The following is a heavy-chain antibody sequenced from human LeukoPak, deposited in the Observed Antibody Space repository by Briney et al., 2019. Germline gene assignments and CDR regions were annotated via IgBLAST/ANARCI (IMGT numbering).Heavy chain of an antibody. V-gene: IGHV4-31*03. CDR3: AREYSSGWYPYYFDY. J-gene: IGHJ4*02. D-gene: IGHD6-19*01. CDR1: GDSISSGGYY. Sequence: SETLSLTCTVSGDSISSGGYYWSWIRQHPGKGLEWIGYIYYSESTDYNPSLKSRVTISVDTSKNQFSLKLSSVTAADTAVYYCAREYSSGWYPYYFDYWGQGTLVTVSS. CDR2: IYYSEST.